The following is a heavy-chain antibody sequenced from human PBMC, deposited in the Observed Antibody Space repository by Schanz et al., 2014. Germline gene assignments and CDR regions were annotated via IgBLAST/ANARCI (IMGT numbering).Heavy chain of an antibody. D-gene: IGHD3-3*02. V-gene: IGHV4-34*01. Sequence: QVQLQQWGAGLLKPSETLSLTCAVDGGSFSGYYWSWIRQSPDKGLEWIGEINHSANTTYNPSLKGRVTISADSSTNTFSMVLSCVTAADTAVYYCARRHHLRCGTYYYYCMDVWGKGTTVTVSS. J-gene: IGHJ6*03. CDR2: INHSANT. CDR3: ARRHHLRCGTYYYYCMDV. CDR1: GGSFSGYY.